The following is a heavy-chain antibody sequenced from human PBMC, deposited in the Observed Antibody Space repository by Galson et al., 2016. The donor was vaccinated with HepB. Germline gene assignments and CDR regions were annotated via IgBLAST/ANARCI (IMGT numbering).Heavy chain of an antibody. CDR3: ARRTLQPSFDY. Sequence: SETLSLTCAVTGDSINSIHWWSWVRQPPGKGLEWIGSIYYSGNTYNNPSLKTRVSMSVDTSKNHFSLELSSVTAADTAVYYCARRTLQPSFDYWGQGTPVSVSS. J-gene: IGHJ4*02. D-gene: IGHD1-14*01. V-gene: IGHV4-39*02. CDR1: GDSINSIHW. CDR2: IYYSGNT.